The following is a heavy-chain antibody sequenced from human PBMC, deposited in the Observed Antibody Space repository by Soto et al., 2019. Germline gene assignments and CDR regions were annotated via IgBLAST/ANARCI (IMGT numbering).Heavy chain of an antibody. CDR2: IWYDGSNK. Sequence: GESLRLSCAASGFPFSSYGMHWVRQAPGKGLDWVGVIWYDGSNKDYAESVKGRFTISRDNSKNMLYLQMNSLRADDTAVYYCASSINWGQGTLVTVSS. J-gene: IGHJ4*02. CDR3: ASSIN. CDR1: GFPFSSYG. V-gene: IGHV3-33*03.